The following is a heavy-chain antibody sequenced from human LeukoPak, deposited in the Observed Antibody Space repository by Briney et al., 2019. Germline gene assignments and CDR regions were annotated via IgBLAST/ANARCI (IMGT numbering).Heavy chain of an antibody. CDR1: GGSISSGGYY. V-gene: IGHV4-31*03. CDR2: IYYSGST. D-gene: IGHD3-22*01. Sequence: SQTLSLTCTVSGGSISSGGYYWSWIRQHPGKGLEWIGYIYYSGSTYYNPSLKSRLTISVDTSKNQFSLKLSSVTAADTAVYYCARDPAYYYDSSGSSNWFDPWGQGALVTVSS. J-gene: IGHJ5*02. CDR3: ARDPAYYYDSSGSSNWFDP.